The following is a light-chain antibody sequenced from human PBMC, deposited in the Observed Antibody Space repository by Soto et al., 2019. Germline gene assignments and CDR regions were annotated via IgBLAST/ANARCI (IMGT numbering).Light chain of an antibody. V-gene: IGKV3-20*01. Sequence: EVGLTQSPGTLSLSSGERATLSCRASQSVINSYLAWYQQKPGQAPRLLLYGAYNRATGIPDRFSGSGSGTDFTLNISRLEPEDCAVYYCQQYGTAPWSFGQGTKVEIK. CDR3: QQYGTAPWS. CDR1: QSVINSY. CDR2: GAY. J-gene: IGKJ1*01.